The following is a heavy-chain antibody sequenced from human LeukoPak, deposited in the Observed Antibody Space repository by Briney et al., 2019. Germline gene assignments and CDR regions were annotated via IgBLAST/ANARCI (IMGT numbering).Heavy chain of an antibody. D-gene: IGHD3-10*01. CDR3: AKNYYGSGSYSSASAFDI. CDR2: ISGSGGST. J-gene: IGHJ3*02. CDR1: GFTFSSYA. V-gene: IGHV3-23*01. Sequence: GGSLRLSCAASGFTFSSYAMSWVRQAPGKGLEWVSAISGSGGSTYYADSVKGRFTISRDNSKNTLYLQMNSPRAEDTAVYYCAKNYYGSGSYSSASAFDIWGQGTMVTVSS.